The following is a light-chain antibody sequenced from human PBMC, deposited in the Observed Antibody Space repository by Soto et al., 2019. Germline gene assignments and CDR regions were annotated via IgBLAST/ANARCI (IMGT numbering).Light chain of an antibody. CDR1: QSITRW. Sequence: LQITQSPSTLSASVGDRVTITCRASQSITRWLAWYQQKPGKAPKLLIYATSTLQSGVPSRFSGSGSGTEFTLTISSLQAEDFATYFCQESYTTPAVSFGGGTKVDIK. CDR2: ATS. V-gene: IGKV1-39*01. J-gene: IGKJ4*01. CDR3: QESYTTPAVS.